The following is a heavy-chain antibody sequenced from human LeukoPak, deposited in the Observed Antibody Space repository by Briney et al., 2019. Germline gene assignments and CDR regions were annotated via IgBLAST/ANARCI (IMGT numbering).Heavy chain of an antibody. J-gene: IGHJ5*02. CDR3: ARRLTQYDCFDP. D-gene: IGHD2-2*01. CDR1: GDSVSSNSVT. CDR2: TYYRATWYK. Sequence: SQTLSLTCAISGDSVSSNSVTWNWIRQSPSRGLEWLGRTYYRATWYKDYAVSVRGRITVNPDTSKNQFSLHLNSVTPEDTAVYYCARRLTQYDCFDPWGQGILVTVSS. V-gene: IGHV6-1*01.